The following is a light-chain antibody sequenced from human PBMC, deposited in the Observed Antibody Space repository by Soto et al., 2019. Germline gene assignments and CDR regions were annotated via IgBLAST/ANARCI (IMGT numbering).Light chain of an antibody. CDR1: QSVSSSY. V-gene: IGKV3-20*01. Sequence: IVMTQSPATLSVSPTERATLSCRASQSVSSSYLAWYQQKPGQAPRLLIYGASSRATVIPDRFSGSGSGTDFTLTISRLEPEDFAVYYCQQFGYSLWTFGQGTKVDIK. CDR2: GAS. J-gene: IGKJ1*01. CDR3: QQFGYSLWT.